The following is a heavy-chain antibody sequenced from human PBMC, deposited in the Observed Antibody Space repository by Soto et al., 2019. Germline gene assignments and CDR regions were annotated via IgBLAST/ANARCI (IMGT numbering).Heavy chain of an antibody. CDR1: GYDFTTYG. CDR3: ARGRYGDY. D-gene: IGHD1-1*01. Sequence: QVHLVQSGAEVKKPGASVKVSCKGSGYDFTTYGITWVRQAPGQGLEWMAWISAHNGNTDYAQKLQGRVIVTRDTSTSTGYMELRRLRSGDPAVYYCARGRYGDYWGQGALVTVSS. V-gene: IGHV1-18*01. CDR2: ISAHNGNT. J-gene: IGHJ4*02.